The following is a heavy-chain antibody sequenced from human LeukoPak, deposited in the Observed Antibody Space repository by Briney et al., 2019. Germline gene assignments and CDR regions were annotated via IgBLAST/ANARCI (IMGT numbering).Heavy chain of an antibody. D-gene: IGHD5-12*01. CDR1: GYTFTGYY. V-gene: IGHV1-2*04. CDR3: ARGGGYSGVYGMDV. Sequence: GASVKVSCKASGYTFTGYYMHWVRQAPGQGLEWMGWINPNSGGTNYAQKFQGWVTMTRDTSISTAYMELSRLRSDDTAVYYCARGGGYSGVYGMDVWGQGTTVTVSS. J-gene: IGHJ6*02. CDR2: INPNSGGT.